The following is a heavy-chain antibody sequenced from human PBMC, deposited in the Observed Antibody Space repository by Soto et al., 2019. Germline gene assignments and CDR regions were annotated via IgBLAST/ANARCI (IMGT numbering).Heavy chain of an antibody. J-gene: IGHJ6*02. V-gene: IGHV1-18*01. D-gene: IGHD5-12*01. CDR3: ATTIGYSYSSYGIDV. CDR1: GYTLTSYG. CDR2: ISAYNGDT. Sequence: QVQLVQSGAEVTKPGASVKVSCKASGYTLTSYGISWVRQAPGQGLEWMGWISAYNGDTNYAQSLQGRVTMTTDTSTTTAYMELRSLRSDDTAVYYCATTIGYSYSSYGIDVWGQGTTVTVSS.